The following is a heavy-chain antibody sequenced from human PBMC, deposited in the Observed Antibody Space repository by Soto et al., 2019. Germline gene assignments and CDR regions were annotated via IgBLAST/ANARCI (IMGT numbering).Heavy chain of an antibody. V-gene: IGHV3-66*01. CDR2: ISSGGST. CDR1: GFTVSSYY. Sequence: EVQLVESGGGLVQPGGSLRLSCAASGFTVSSYYMTWVRQAPGQGLEWVSVISSGGSTYYADSVKGRFTISRDNSKNTLYLQMNRLRADDPAVYYCARDTLGGAYNFWHGGQGTLVTVSS. D-gene: IGHD3-3*01. CDR3: ARDTLGGAYNFWH. J-gene: IGHJ4*02.